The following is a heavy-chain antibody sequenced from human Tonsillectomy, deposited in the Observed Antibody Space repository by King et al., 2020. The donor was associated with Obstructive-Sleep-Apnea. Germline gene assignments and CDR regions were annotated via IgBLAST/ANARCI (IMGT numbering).Heavy chain of an antibody. CDR2: IYYSGST. D-gene: IGHD3-9*01. CDR3: ARPSGDILTGYYAY. J-gene: IGHJ4*02. V-gene: IGHV4-59*08. CDR1: GGSISSYY. Sequence: QLQESGPGLVKPSETLSLTCTVSGGSISSYYWSWIRQPPGKGLEWIGYIYYSGSTNYNPSLKSRVTISVDTSKNQFSLKLSSVTAADTAVYYCARPSGDILTGYYAYWGQGTLVTVSS.